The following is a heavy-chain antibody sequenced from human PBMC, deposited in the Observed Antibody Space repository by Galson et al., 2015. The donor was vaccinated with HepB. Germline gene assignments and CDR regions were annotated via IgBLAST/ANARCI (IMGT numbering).Heavy chain of an antibody. V-gene: IGHV3-48*02. CDR1: GFTFSSYS. D-gene: IGHD3-22*01. CDR2: ISSSSSTI. CDR3: ARERTLVAVVYHGMDV. Sequence: SLRLSCAASGFTFSSYSMNWVRQAPGKGLEWVSYISSSSSTIYYADSVKGRFTISRDNAKNSLYLQMNSLRDEDTAVYYCARERTLVAVVYHGMDVWGQGTTVTVSS. J-gene: IGHJ6*02.